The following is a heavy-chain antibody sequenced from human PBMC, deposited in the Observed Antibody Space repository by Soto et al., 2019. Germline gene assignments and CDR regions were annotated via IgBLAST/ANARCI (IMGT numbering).Heavy chain of an antibody. CDR3: AREGSYHYFDY. D-gene: IGHD1-26*01. Sequence: SETLSLTCTVSDVSVSRGGYCWRWLRQSPGKGLEWIGNIYYTGRTSYNPSLKSRVTISLETSKRQFSLRLASVSAADTALYYCAREGSYHYFDYWGQGALVTVSS. J-gene: IGHJ4*02. CDR2: IYYTGRT. V-gene: IGHV4-31*03. CDR1: DVSVSRGGYC.